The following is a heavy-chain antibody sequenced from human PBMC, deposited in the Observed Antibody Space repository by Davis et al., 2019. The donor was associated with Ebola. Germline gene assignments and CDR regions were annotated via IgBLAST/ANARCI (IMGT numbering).Heavy chain of an antibody. Sequence: MPSETLSLTCTVSGGSISSYYWSWIRQPPGKGLEWIGYIYYSGSTNYKPSLKSRVTISVDTSKNQFSLKLSSVTAADTAVYYCARRGYSSSWFPLDVWGQGTTVTVSS. J-gene: IGHJ6*02. CDR3: ARRGYSSSWFPLDV. CDR1: GGSISSYY. V-gene: IGHV4-59*08. CDR2: IYYSGST. D-gene: IGHD6-13*01.